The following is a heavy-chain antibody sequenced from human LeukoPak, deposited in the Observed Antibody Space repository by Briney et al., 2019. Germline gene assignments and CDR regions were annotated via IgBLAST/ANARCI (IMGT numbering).Heavy chain of an antibody. CDR2: IYYSGST. CDR3: AGGAGYSSGWYVY. D-gene: IGHD6-19*01. V-gene: IGHV4-59*01. Sequence: SETLSLTCTVSGGSLSSSYWSWIRQPPGKGLEWIGYIYYSGSTNYNPSLKSRVTISVDTSKNQFSLKLSSVTAADTAVYYCAGGAGYSSGWYVYWGQGTLVTVSS. CDR1: GGSLSSSY. J-gene: IGHJ4*02.